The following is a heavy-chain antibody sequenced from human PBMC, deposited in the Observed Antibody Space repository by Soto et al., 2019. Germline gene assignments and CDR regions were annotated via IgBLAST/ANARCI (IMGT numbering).Heavy chain of an antibody. CDR1: GGSISSSSYY. D-gene: IGHD5-12*01. CDR3: ALEMATITGRELWY. V-gene: IGHV4-39*01. J-gene: IGHJ4*02. CDR2: IYYSGST. Sequence: QLQLQESGPGLVKPSETLSLTCTVSGGSISSSSYYWGWIRQPPGKGLEWIGSIYYSGSTYYNPSLKSRVTISVDTSKNQFSLKLSSVTAADTAVYYCALEMATITGRELWYWGQGTLVTVSS.